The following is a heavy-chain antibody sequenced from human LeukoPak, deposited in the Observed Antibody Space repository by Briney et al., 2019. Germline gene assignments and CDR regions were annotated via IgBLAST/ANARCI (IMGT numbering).Heavy chain of an antibody. CDR2: IIPIFGTA. Sequence: SVKVSCKASGGTFSSYAISWVRQAPGQGLEWMGRIIPIFGTANYAQKFQGRVAITTDESTSTAYMELSSLRSEDTAVYYCARDLSGYDFWSGYYVYWGQGTLVTVSS. V-gene: IGHV1-69*05. J-gene: IGHJ4*02. CDR3: ARDLSGYDFWSGYYVY. D-gene: IGHD3-3*01. CDR1: GGTFSSYA.